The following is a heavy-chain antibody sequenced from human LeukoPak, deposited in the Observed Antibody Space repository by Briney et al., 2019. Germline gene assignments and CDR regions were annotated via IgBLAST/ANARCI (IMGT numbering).Heavy chain of an antibody. Sequence: GGSLRLSCAASGFTFSSYSMNWVRQAPGKGLEWVSYISSSSSTIYYADSVKGRFTISRDNAKNSLYLQMNSLRAEDTAVYYCAGNMIGAFDIWGQGTMVTVSS. J-gene: IGHJ3*02. D-gene: IGHD3-22*01. CDR3: AGNMIGAFDI. CDR2: ISSSSSTI. CDR1: GFTFSSYS. V-gene: IGHV3-48*01.